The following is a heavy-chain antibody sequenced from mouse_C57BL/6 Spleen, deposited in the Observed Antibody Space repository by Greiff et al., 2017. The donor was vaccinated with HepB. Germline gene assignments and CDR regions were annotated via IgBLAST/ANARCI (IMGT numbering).Heavy chain of an antibody. CDR2: ISYSGST. CDR3: ARGWLLRGYFDY. D-gene: IGHD2-3*01. V-gene: IGHV3-1*01. CDR1: GYSITSGYD. Sequence: EVKLLESGPGMVKPSQSLSLTCTVTGYSITSGYDWHWIRHFPGNKLEWMGYISYSGSTNYNPSLKSRISITHDTSKNHFFLKLNSVTTEDTATYYCARGWLLRGYFDYWGQGTTLTVSS. J-gene: IGHJ2*01.